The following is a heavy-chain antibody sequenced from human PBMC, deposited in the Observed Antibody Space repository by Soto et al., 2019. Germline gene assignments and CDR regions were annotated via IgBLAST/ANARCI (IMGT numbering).Heavy chain of an antibody. D-gene: IGHD5-12*01. V-gene: IGHV4-59*01. Sequence: SETLSLTCAVSAGSMTTYYWSWIRQPPGKGLEWIGYIFDSGSSNYNPSLRSRVTISVDTSKNQFSLRLTSVTAADTAVYYCTRDRRGYGGNDTGYYYYMDVWGKGTTVTVSS. CDR3: TRDRRGYGGNDTGYYYYMDV. CDR2: IFDSGSS. J-gene: IGHJ6*03. CDR1: AGSMTTYY.